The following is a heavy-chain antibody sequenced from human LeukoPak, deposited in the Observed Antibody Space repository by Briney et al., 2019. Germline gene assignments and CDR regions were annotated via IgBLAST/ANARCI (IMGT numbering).Heavy chain of an antibody. V-gene: IGHV4-34*01. CDR3: ARSYGSGLVFDY. D-gene: IGHD3-10*01. Sequence: PSETLSLTCTVSGGSISSYYWSWIRQPPGKGLEWIGEINHSGSTNYNPSLKSRVTISVDTSKNQFSLKLSSVTAADTAVYYCARSYGSGLVFDYWGQGTLVTVSS. J-gene: IGHJ4*02. CDR1: GGSISSYY. CDR2: INHSGST.